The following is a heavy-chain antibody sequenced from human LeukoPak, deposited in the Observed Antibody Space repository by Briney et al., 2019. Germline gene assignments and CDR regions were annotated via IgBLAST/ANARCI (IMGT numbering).Heavy chain of an antibody. Sequence: GGSLRLSCAASGFTFSSYEMNWVRQAPGKGLEWVSYISSSGSTIYYADSVKGRFTISRDNAKNSLYLQMNSLRAEDTAVYYCARDGNPRTLYYMDVWGKGTTVTVSS. J-gene: IGHJ6*03. CDR3: ARDGNPRTLYYMDV. D-gene: IGHD4-23*01. V-gene: IGHV3-48*03. CDR2: ISSSGSTI. CDR1: GFTFSSYE.